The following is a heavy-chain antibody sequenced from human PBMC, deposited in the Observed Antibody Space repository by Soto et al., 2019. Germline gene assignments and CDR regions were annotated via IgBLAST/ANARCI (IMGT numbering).Heavy chain of an antibody. V-gene: IGHV1-3*01. J-gene: IGHJ4*02. CDR2: INAGNGNT. CDR1: GYTFTNYA. CDR3: AISQGVVLFDY. Sequence: ASVKVSCKASGYTFTNYAMHWVRQAPGQRLEWMGWINAGNGNTKYSQNFQGRFTIIRDTSASTAYMDLSSLSSDDTAVYYCAISQGVVLFDYWGQGTLVTVSS. D-gene: IGHD2-15*01.